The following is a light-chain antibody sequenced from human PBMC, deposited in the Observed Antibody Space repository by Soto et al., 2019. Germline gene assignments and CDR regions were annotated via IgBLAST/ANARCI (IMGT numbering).Light chain of an antibody. CDR3: QQYNSYWT. CDR1: QSINNL. Sequence: DVQMTQSPSTLSASVGDRVTITCRASQSINNLLAWYQQKPGKAPKFLIYDVSTLESGVPSRFSGSGSGTEFTLTISSLQPDDFATYYCQQYNSYWTFGQGTKVDIK. V-gene: IGKV1-5*01. CDR2: DVS. J-gene: IGKJ1*01.